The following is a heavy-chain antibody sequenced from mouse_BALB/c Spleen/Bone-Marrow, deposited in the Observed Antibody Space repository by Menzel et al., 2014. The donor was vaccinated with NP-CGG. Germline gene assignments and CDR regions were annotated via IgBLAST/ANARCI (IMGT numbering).Heavy chain of an antibody. CDR2: ISGGGSYT. CDR1: GFIFNSYG. CDR3: ARHAYYDQTEVSFVY. V-gene: IGHV5-9-2*01. Sequence: EVQGVESGGGLVKSGGSLKLSCAASGFIFNSYGMSWVRQTPGKRVEWVATISGGGSYTFYPDSVKGRLHISRDNAKNNLYRQLSSLRSEDTALYYCARHAYYDQTEVSFVYWGQGTLVTVSA. J-gene: IGHJ3*01. D-gene: IGHD2-4*01.